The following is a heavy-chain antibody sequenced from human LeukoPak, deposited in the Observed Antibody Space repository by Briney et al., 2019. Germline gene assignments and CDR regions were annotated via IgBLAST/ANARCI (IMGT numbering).Heavy chain of an antibody. CDR2: IIPIFGTA. Sequence: TVKVSCKASGGTFSSYAISWVRQAPGQGLEWMGRIIPIFGTANYAQKFQGRVTITTDESTSTAYMELSSLRSEDTAVYYCARSDNDAFDIWGQGTMVTVSS. CDR3: ARSDNDAFDI. CDR1: GGTFSSYA. V-gene: IGHV1-69*05. J-gene: IGHJ3*02. D-gene: IGHD2-21*01.